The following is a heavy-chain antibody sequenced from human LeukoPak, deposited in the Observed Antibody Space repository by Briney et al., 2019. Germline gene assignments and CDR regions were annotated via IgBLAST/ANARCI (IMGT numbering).Heavy chain of an antibody. J-gene: IGHJ4*02. V-gene: IGHV3-30-3*01. CDR2: ISYDGSNK. CDR3: ARGGPPYYFDY. CDR1: GFTFSSYA. Sequence: GRSLRLSCAASGFTFSSYAMHWVRQAPGKGLEWVAVISYDGSNKYYAGSVKGRFTISRDNSKNTLYLQMNSLRAEDTAVYYCARGGPPYYFDYWGQGTLVTVSS.